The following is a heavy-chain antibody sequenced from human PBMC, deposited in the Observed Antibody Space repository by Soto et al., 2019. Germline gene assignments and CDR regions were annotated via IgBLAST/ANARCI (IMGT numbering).Heavy chain of an antibody. CDR2: IYPGDSDT. J-gene: IGHJ6*02. CDR1: GYSFTSYC. V-gene: IGHV5-51*01. Sequence: PGESLKISCKGSGYSFTSYCIGWVRQMPGKGLEWMGIIYPGDSDTRYSPSFQGQVTISADKSISTAYLQWSSLKASDTAMYYCARHDTSYSSSRGFYYGMDVWGQGTTVTVSS. D-gene: IGHD6-6*01. CDR3: ARHDTSYSSSRGFYYGMDV.